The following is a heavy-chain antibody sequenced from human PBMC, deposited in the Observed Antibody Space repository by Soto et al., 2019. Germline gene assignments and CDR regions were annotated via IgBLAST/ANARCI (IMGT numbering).Heavy chain of an antibody. CDR2: IIPILGIA. V-gene: IGHV1-69*02. Sequence: QVQLVQSGAEVKKPGSSVKVSCKASGGTFSSYTISWVRQAPGQGLEWMGRIIPILGIANYAQKFQGRVTITADKSTSTAYMELSSLRSEDTAVYYCARGACSGGSCYSGSAFDIWGQGTMLTVSS. D-gene: IGHD2-15*01. CDR3: ARGACSGGSCYSGSAFDI. J-gene: IGHJ3*02. CDR1: GGTFSSYT.